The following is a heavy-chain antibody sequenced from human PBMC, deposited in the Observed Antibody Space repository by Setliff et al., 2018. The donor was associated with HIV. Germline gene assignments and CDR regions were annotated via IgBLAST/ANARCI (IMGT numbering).Heavy chain of an antibody. CDR3: ARHDNYDNGGYYNLYYFDS. J-gene: IGHJ4*02. D-gene: IGHD3-22*01. CDR1: GGSFSGYY. V-gene: IGHV4-34*01. CDR2: INHSGSG. Sequence: SETLSLTCALYGGSFSGYYWSWIRQPPGKGLEWIGEINHSGSGNYNPSLTSRVTISLDTSKNQFSLKLSSVTAADTAVYFCARHDNYDNGGYYNLYYFDSWGPGTLVTVSS.